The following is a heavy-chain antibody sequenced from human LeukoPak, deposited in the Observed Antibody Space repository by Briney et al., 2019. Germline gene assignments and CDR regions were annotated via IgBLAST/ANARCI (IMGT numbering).Heavy chain of an antibody. CDR2: ISAYNGNT. D-gene: IGHD3-22*01. J-gene: IGHJ4*02. CDR1: GYTFTSYG. CDR3: ARVQLYYYDSSGYYNY. Sequence: AASVKVSCKASGYTFTSYGISWARQAPGQGLEWMGWISAYNGNTNYAQKLQGRVTMTTDTSTSTAYMELRSLRSDDTAVYYCARVQLYYYDSSGYYNYWGQGTLVTVSS. V-gene: IGHV1-18*01.